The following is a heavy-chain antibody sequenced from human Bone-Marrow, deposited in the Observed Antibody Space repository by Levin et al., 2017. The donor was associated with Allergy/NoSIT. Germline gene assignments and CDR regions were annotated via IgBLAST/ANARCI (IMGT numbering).Heavy chain of an antibody. D-gene: IGHD1-14*01. Sequence: LRLSCTVSGGSISSGDYYWSWIRQPPGKGLEWIGYIYYSGSTYYNPSLKSRVTISVDTSKNQFSLKLSSVTAADTAVYYCARDYRDHLYYYYMDVWGKGTTVTVSS. J-gene: IGHJ6*03. CDR3: ARDYRDHLYYYYMDV. CDR2: IYYSGST. V-gene: IGHV4-30-4*01. CDR1: GGSISSGDYY.